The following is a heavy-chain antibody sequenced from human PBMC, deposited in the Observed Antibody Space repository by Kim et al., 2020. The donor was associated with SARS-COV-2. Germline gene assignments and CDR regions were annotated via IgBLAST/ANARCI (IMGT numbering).Heavy chain of an antibody. CDR2: IGGSGLTI. J-gene: IGHJ6*02. Sequence: GGSLRLSCTASGFTFITYTMTWVRQAPGKGLEWVSGIGGSGLTIYYADSVKGRFTISRDNSKNTVYLQLKSLRVEDTAIYYCAKTAAPGRLRDGVAVWGQGTTVPVSS. CDR1: GFTFITYT. D-gene: IGHD1-1*01. V-gene: IGHV3-23*01. CDR3: AKTAAPGRLRDGVAV.